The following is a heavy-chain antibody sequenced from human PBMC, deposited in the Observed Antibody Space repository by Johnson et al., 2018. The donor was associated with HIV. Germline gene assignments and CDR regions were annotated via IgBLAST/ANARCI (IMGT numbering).Heavy chain of an antibody. V-gene: IGHV3-30*02. D-gene: IGHD5-18*01. Sequence: QVQLVESGGGVVQPGRSLRLSCAASGFTFSSYAMHWVRQAPGKGLEWVAFIRYDGSNKYYADSVKGRFTISRDNSKNTLYLQMNSLRAEDTAVYYCAKTEDRGYRMETGAFDIWGQGTMVTVSS. CDR2: IRYDGSNK. CDR3: AKTEDRGYRMETGAFDI. CDR1: GFTFSSYA. J-gene: IGHJ3*02.